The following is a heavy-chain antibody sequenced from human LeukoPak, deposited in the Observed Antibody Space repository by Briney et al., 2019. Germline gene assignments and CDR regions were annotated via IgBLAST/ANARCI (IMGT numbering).Heavy chain of an antibody. Sequence: SQTLSLTCAVSGDSVLSNSSWNWIRQSPSRGLEWLGRTYYRPNCYNDYGVSVKSRININPDTSKNLFSLQLSSVTPEDTAVYYCVRGGQGDGHSADEGFDIWGQGTMVTVS. CDR1: GDSVLSNSS. CDR3: VRGGQGDGHSADEGFDI. D-gene: IGHD5-18*01. V-gene: IGHV6-1*01. J-gene: IGHJ3*02. CDR2: TYYRPNCYN.